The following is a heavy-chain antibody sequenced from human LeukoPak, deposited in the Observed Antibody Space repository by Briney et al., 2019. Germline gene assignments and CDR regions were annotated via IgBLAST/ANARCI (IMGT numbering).Heavy chain of an antibody. CDR3: ARQGFGVITTFDY. D-gene: IGHD3-22*01. CDR2: IYHSGST. V-gene: IGHV4-38-2*01. J-gene: IGHJ4*02. CDR1: GYSISSGYY. Sequence: KPSETLSLTCAVSGYSISSGYYWGWIRQPPGKGLEWIGSIYHSGSTYYSPSLKSRVTISVDTSKNQFSLKLSSVTAADTAVYYCARQGFGVITTFDYWGQGTLVTVSS.